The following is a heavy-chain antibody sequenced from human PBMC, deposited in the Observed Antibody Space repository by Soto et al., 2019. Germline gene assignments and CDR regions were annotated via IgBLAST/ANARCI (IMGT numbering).Heavy chain of an antibody. V-gene: IGHV4-30-2*01. CDR1: GGSISSGGYS. J-gene: IGHJ4*02. CDR3: ASGQQLVRNY. CDR2: IYHSGST. D-gene: IGHD6-13*01. Sequence: SETLSLTCAVSGGSISSGGYSWSWIRQPPGKGLEWIGYIYHSGSTYHNPSLKSRVTISVDRSKNQFSLKLSSVTAADTAVYYCASGQQLVRNYWGQGTLVTVSS.